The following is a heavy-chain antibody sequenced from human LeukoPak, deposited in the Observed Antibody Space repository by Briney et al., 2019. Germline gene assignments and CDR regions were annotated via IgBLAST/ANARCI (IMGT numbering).Heavy chain of an antibody. Sequence: GASVKVSCKASGGTFSSYAISWVRQAPGQGLEWMGRIIPIFGIANYAQKFQGRVTITADKSTSTAYMELSSLRSEDTAVYYCARVRYFEVGASSRFDPWGQGTLVTVSS. CDR2: IIPIFGIA. D-gene: IGHD1-26*01. CDR3: ARVRYFEVGASSRFDP. CDR1: GGTFSSYA. J-gene: IGHJ5*02. V-gene: IGHV1-69*04.